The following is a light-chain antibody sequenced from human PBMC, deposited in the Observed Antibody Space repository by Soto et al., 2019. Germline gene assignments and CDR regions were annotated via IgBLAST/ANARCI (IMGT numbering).Light chain of an antibody. Sequence: EIVLTQSGGALSLSPGERPTLSCRASQSVSNNYLAWYQQKPGQAPRLLIYGASNRATGIPVRFSGSGSGTDFTLTISSLEPEDFAVYYCQQRSDWLPITFGQGTRLEIK. V-gene: IGKV3D-20*02. CDR1: QSVSNNY. J-gene: IGKJ5*01. CDR3: QQRSDWLPIT. CDR2: GAS.